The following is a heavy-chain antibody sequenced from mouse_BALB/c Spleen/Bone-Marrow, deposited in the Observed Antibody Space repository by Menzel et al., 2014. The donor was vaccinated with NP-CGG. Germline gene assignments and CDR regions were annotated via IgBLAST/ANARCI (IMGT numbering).Heavy chain of an antibody. D-gene: IGHD2-10*02. CDR2: IYPSDSYT. Sequence: QVQLQQSGAELVRPGASVKLSCKASGYTFTSYWINWVKQRLGQGLEWIGNIYPSDSYTNYNQKFKDKATLTVDKSSSTAYMQLSSPTSEDSAVYYCTRKYGPLYYFDYWGQGTTLTVSS. J-gene: IGHJ2*01. CDR3: TRKYGPLYYFDY. CDR1: GYTFTSYW. V-gene: IGHV1-69*02.